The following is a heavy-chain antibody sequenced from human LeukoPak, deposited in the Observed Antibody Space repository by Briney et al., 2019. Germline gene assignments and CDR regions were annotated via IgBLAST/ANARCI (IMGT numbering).Heavy chain of an antibody. V-gene: IGHV3-21*01. CDR3: ARYLGAAGTAGRLDY. CDR1: GFTFSSYS. J-gene: IGHJ4*02. CDR2: ISSSSSYI. Sequence: PGGSLRLSCAASGFTFSSYSMNWVRQAPGKGLEWVSSISSSSSYIYYADSVKGRFTISRDNAKNSLYLQMNSLRAEDTAVYYCARYLGAAGTAGRLDYWGQGTLVTVSS. D-gene: IGHD6-13*01.